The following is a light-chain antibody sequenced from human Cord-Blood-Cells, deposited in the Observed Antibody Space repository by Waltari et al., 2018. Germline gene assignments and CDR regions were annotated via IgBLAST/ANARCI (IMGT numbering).Light chain of an antibody. Sequence: EIVLTQSPATLSLSPGESATLSCRASQSVSSYLAWYQQKPGQAPRLLIFDASNRATDIPARFSGSGSGTDFTLTISSLEPEYFAVYYCQQRSNWYTFGQGTKREIK. J-gene: IGKJ2*01. CDR2: DAS. V-gene: IGKV3-11*01. CDR1: QSVSSY. CDR3: QQRSNWYT.